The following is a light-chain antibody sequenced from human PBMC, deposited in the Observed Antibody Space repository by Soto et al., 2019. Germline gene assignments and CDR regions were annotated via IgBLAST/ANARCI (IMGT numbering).Light chain of an antibody. J-gene: IGKJ4*01. CDR3: QQYDNRPPLT. CDR1: QDISNY. CDR2: DAS. Sequence: DIQMTQSPSSLSASVGDRVTITCQASQDISNYLNWYQQKPGKAPKLLIYDASNVETGVPSMFSGCGSGTDFTVTISSLQPDDIATYYCQQYDNRPPLTFGGGTKVEIK. V-gene: IGKV1-33*01.